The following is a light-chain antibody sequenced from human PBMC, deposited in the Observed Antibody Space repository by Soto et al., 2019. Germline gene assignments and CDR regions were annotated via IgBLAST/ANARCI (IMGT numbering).Light chain of an antibody. CDR3: SSYTHTCPVV. Sequence: QSALTQPRSVSGSPGHSVTISCTGTSSDVGGYDYVSWYQHCPGKAPRLMIYDVSKRPSGVPDRFSGSKSANTASLTITGLQTEDEAVYYCSSYTHTCPVVFGGGTQLTVL. CDR1: SSDVGGYDY. J-gene: IGLJ7*01. V-gene: IGLV2-11*01. CDR2: DVS.